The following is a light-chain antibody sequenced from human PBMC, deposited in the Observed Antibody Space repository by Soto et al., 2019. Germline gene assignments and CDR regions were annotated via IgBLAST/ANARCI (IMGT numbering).Light chain of an antibody. CDR2: DAS. V-gene: IGKV1-33*01. CDR1: QHISTY. Sequence: DIPMTQSPSSLSASVGDRVTITCQASQHISTYLNWFQQKPGKAPELLNYDASNLVPRVQSRYSGGRSGTDFTYTIRNMQTKEFANYYYHQYDDLTRTFSPGTKVDIK. CDR3: HQYDDLTRT. J-gene: IGKJ3*01.